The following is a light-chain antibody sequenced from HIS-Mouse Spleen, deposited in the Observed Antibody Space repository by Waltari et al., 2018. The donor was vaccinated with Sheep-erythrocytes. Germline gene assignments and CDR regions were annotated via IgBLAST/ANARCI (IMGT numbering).Light chain of an antibody. V-gene: IGLV2-11*01. J-gene: IGLJ1*01. CDR2: DVS. Sequence: QSALTQPRSVSGSPGQSVTISYTGTNSDVGGYNYFPWYQQPPGKAPKLMIYDVSKRPSGVPDRFSGSKSGNTASLTISGLQAEDEADYYCCSYAGSYTYVFGTGTKVTVL. CDR3: CSYAGSYTYV. CDR1: NSDVGGYNY.